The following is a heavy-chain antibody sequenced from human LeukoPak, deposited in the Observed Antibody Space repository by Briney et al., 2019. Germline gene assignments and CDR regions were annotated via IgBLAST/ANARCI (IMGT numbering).Heavy chain of an antibody. CDR3: ARASLDYDYVWGTAMGFDY. Sequence: SETLSLTCTVSGGSISSYYWSWIRRPAGKGLEWIGRIYTSGSTNYNPSLKSRVTMSVDTSKNQFSLKLRSVTAADTAVYYCARASLDYDYVWGTAMGFDYWGQGTLVTVSS. D-gene: IGHD3-16*01. V-gene: IGHV4-4*07. CDR2: IYTSGST. J-gene: IGHJ4*02. CDR1: GGSISSYY.